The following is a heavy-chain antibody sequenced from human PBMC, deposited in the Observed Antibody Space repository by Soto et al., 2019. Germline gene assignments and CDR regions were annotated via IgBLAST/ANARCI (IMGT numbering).Heavy chain of an antibody. J-gene: IGHJ3*01. CDR2: VSNDGSNK. V-gene: IGHV3-30*03. CDR1: GFTFSWYG. Sequence: PGGSLRLSCAASGFTFSWYGMHWVRQAPGKGLEWVAVVSNDGSNKYYADSVKGRFTISRDNAKNSLSLQMNSLRAEDTALYYCATDLNWSGAWGQGTMVTVSS. D-gene: IGHD3-3*01. CDR3: ATDLNWSGA.